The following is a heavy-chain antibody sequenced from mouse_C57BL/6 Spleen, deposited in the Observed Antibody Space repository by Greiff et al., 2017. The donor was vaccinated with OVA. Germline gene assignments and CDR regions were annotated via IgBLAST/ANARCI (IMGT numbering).Heavy chain of an antibody. J-gene: IGHJ2*01. CDR1: GYTFTSYW. D-gene: IGHD1-1*01. CDR3: ARGAYGSRYFDY. Sequence: VKVVESGAELAKPGASVKLSCKASGYTFTSYWMHWVKQRPGQGLEWIGYINPSSGYTKYNQKFKDKATLTADKSSSTAYMQLSSLTYEVSAVYYCARGAYGSRYFDYWGQGTTLTVSS. CDR2: INPSSGYT. V-gene: IGHV1-7*01.